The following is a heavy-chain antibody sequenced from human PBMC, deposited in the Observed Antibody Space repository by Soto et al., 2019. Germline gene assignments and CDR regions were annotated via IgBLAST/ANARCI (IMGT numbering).Heavy chain of an antibody. D-gene: IGHD6-19*01. CDR2: IWYDGSNK. CDR3: ARDLTTVAADGLLDY. J-gene: IGHJ4*02. CDR1: GFTFSSYG. V-gene: IGHV3-33*01. Sequence: QVQLVESGGGVVQPGRSLRLSCAASGFTFSSYGMHWVRQAPGKGLEWVAVIWYDGSNKYYADSVKGRFTISRDNSKNTLYLQMNSLRAEDTALYYCARDLTTVAADGLLDYWGQGTLVTVSS.